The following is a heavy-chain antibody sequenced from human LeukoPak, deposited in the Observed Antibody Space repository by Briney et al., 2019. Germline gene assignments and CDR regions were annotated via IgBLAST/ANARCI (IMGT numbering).Heavy chain of an antibody. D-gene: IGHD6-19*01. J-gene: IGHJ4*02. V-gene: IGHV3-30-3*01. CDR1: GFTFSSYA. CDR3: ARDLRGWYSIDY. Sequence: GGSLRLSCAASGFTFSSYAMHWVRQAPGQGLEWVAVITDDGTNKYYADSVKGRFTISRDSSKNTMYLQMNSLSAEDTALYYCARDLRGWYSIDYWGQGTLVTVSS. CDR2: ITDDGTNK.